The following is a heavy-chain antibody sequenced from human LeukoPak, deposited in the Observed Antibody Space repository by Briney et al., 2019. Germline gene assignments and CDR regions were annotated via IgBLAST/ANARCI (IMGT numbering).Heavy chain of an antibody. Sequence: PGGSLRLSCAASGFTFSSYWMSWVREAPGKGVEWGANIKQDGSEKYYVDSVKGRFTISRDNAKNSLYLQMNSLRAEDTAVYYCARDFFRAVAGRTFNWFDPWGQGTLVTVSS. CDR3: ARDFFRAVAGRTFNWFDP. V-gene: IGHV3-7*01. CDR1: GFTFSSYW. J-gene: IGHJ5*02. D-gene: IGHD6-19*01. CDR2: IKQDGSEK.